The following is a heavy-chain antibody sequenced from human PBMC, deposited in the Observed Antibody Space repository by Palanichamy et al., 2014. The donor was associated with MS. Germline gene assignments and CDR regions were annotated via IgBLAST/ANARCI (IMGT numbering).Heavy chain of an antibody. V-gene: IGHV3-53*01. CDR1: GFIVSSNY. Sequence: ASGFIVSSNYMTWVRQAPGKGLEWVSVIYSGGTTRYADSVQGRFTISRDSSKNTLYLQMNSLRVEDTAMYYCARGSCSGGTCYQFDYVGQGTLVTVSS. CDR3: ARGSCSGGTCYQFDY. D-gene: IGHD2-15*01. J-gene: IGHJ4*02. CDR2: IYSGGTT.